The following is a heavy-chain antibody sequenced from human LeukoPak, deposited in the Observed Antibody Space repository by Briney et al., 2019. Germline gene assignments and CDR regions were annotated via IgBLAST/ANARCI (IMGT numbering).Heavy chain of an antibody. CDR2: INHSGST. CDR3: ARVPAASFDI. V-gene: IGHV4-34*01. J-gene: IGHJ3*02. CDR1: GASFSGYY. D-gene: IGHD2-2*01. Sequence: SETLSLTCAVFGASFSGYYWSWIRQPPGKGLEWIGEINHSGSTNYNPSLKSRVTISVDTSKNQFSLKLSSVTAADTAVYYCARVPAASFDIWGQGTMVTVSS.